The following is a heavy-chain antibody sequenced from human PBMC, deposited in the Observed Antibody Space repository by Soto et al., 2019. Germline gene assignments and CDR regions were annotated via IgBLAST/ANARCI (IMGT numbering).Heavy chain of an antibody. J-gene: IGHJ4*02. Sequence: QVQLVESGGGVVQPGASLTLSCEAFGFTFRNYGMHWVRQAPGKGLEWVAVVSYDGSNKLYAGSVKGRFTISRDNSKNTLFLQINSLRDEDTAVYFCAKDQKITALSDFDSWGQGTLVTVSS. V-gene: IGHV3-30*18. CDR3: AKDQKITALSDFDS. CDR1: GFTFRNYG. CDR2: VSYDGSNK. D-gene: IGHD3-16*01.